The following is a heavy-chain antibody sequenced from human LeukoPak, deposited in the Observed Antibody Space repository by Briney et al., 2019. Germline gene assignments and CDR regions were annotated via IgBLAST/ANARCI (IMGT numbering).Heavy chain of an antibody. J-gene: IGHJ4*02. CDR1: GFTFSSYW. D-gene: IGHD3-3*01. V-gene: IGHV3-7*01. CDR3: AKGGLFLEWLLNFDY. CDR2: IKQDGSEK. Sequence: GGSLRLSCAASGFTFSSYWMSWVRQAPGKGLEWVANIKQDGSEKYYVDSVKGRFTISRDNSKNTLYLQMNSLRAENTAVYYCAKGGLFLEWLLNFDYWGQGTLVTVSS.